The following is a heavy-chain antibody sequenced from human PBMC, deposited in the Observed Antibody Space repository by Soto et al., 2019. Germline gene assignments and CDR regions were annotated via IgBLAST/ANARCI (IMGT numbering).Heavy chain of an antibody. J-gene: IGHJ4*02. D-gene: IGHD6-13*01. CDR3: AAGEASSRNLAPYYLDF. CDR2: IHYSGTT. CDR1: GGSMRNYF. V-gene: IGHV4-59*01. Sequence: SETLSLTCTVSGGSMRNYFWTCIRQPPGKGLEWIGYIHYSGTTSFFPSYNPSLRSRVTISEDTSKNQFSLKLFSVTTADTAVYFCAAGEASSRNLAPYYLDFWGQGTLVTV.